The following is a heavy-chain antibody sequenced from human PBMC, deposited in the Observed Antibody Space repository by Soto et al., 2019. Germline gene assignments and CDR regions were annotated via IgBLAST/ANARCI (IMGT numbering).Heavy chain of an antibody. CDR3: ARGYVYTHTKPPFDY. Sequence: SETLSLTCTVSGGSISSYYWSWIRQPPGKGLEWIGYIYYSGSTNYNPSLKSRVTISVDTSKNQFSLKLSSVTAADTAVYYCARGYVYTHTKPPFDYWGQGTLVTVSS. CDR1: GGSISSYY. CDR2: IYYSGST. D-gene: IGHD2-2*01. J-gene: IGHJ4*02. V-gene: IGHV4-59*01.